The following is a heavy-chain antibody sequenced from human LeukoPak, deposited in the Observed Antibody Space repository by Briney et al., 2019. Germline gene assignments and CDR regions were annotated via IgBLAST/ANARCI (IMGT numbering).Heavy chain of an antibody. D-gene: IGHD6-13*01. CDR1: GYSFTSYW. Sequence: PGESLKISCKGSGYSFTSYWIGWVRQMPGKGLEWMGIIYPGDSDTRYSPSFQGQVTISADKSISTAYPQWSSLKASDTAMYYCARHGYSSSWYTNWSYYYYMDVWGKGTTVTVSS. CDR2: IYPGDSDT. J-gene: IGHJ6*03. V-gene: IGHV5-51*01. CDR3: ARHGYSSSWYTNWSYYYYMDV.